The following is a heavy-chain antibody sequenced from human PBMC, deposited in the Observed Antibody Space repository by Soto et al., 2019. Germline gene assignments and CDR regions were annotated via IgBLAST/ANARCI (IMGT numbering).Heavy chain of an antibody. CDR2: SSNSGTFT. CDR3: VRSGDNYNVLDY. Sequence: QVQLVESGGGLVKPGGSLRLSCAASGFSISDHYMSWIRQAPGKGLEWVSYSSNSGTFTKYADSVKGRFSISRDNAKNSLYLGIHSPRGEDTAIYYCVRSGDNYNVLDYWGQGTPVTVSS. V-gene: IGHV3-11*05. J-gene: IGHJ4*02. D-gene: IGHD3-10*02. CDR1: GFSISDHY.